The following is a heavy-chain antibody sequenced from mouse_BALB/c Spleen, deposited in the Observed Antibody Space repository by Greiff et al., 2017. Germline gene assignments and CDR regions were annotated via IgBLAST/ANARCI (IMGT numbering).Heavy chain of an antibody. CDR3: ARHEITTVPLFDY. Sequence: EVKLMESGGGLVKPGGSLKLSCAASGFTFSSYAMSWVRQTPEKRLEWVATISSGGSYTYYPDSVKGRFTISRDNAKNTLYLQMSSLRSEDTAMYYCARHEITTVPLFDYWGQGTTLTVSS. D-gene: IGHD1-1*01. CDR1: GFTFSSYA. V-gene: IGHV5-9-3*01. J-gene: IGHJ2*01. CDR2: ISSGGSYT.